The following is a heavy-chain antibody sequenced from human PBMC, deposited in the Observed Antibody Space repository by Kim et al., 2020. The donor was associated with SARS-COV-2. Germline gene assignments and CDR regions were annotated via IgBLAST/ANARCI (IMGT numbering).Heavy chain of an antibody. CDR2: ISAYNGNT. V-gene: IGHV1-18*04. CDR1: GYTFTSYG. Sequence: ASVKVSCKASGYTFTSYGISWVRQAPGQGLEWMGWISAYNGNTNYAQKLQGRVTMTTDTSTSTAYMELRSLRSDDTAVYYCARAGVYCSSTSCYPYYYYGMDVWGQGTTVTVSS. D-gene: IGHD2-2*01. CDR3: ARAGVYCSSTSCYPYYYYGMDV. J-gene: IGHJ6*02.